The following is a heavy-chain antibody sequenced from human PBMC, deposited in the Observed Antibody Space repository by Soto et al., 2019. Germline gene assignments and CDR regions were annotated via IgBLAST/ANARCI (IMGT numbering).Heavy chain of an antibody. J-gene: IGHJ4*02. CDR3: VRPITGHTTGWYYFDP. CDR1: GGSISSSSYY. CDR2: IYYSGST. V-gene: IGHV4-39*01. Sequence: PSETLSLTCTVSGGSISSSSYYWGWIRQPPGKGLEWIGSIYYSGSTHYNPSLKSRVTISIDTPKNQFSLKLTSVTATDTAVHYCVRPITGHTTGWYYFDPWGQGALVTVSS. D-gene: IGHD6-19*01.